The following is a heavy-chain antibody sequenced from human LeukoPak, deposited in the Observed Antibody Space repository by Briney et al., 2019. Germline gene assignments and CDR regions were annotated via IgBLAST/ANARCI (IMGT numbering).Heavy chain of an antibody. D-gene: IGHD3-10*01. V-gene: IGHV3-23*01. CDR2: ISGSGGST. J-gene: IGHJ6*04. CDR1: GFTFSSYA. Sequence: AGGSLRLSCAASGFTFSSYAMSWVRQAPGKGLEWVSAISGSGGSTYYADSVKGRFTISRDNSKNTLYLQMNSLRAEDTAVYYCAKLGGGYGSGSYGEYYYYYYGMDVWGKGTTVTVSS. CDR3: AKLGGGYGSGSYGEYYYYYYGMDV.